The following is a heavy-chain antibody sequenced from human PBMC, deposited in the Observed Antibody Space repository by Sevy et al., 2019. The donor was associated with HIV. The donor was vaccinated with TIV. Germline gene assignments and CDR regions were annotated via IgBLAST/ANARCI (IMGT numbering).Heavy chain of an antibody. CDR3: ARSYSFDDSSGYYPHFFDAFDI. V-gene: IGHV1-46*01. D-gene: IGHD3-22*01. CDR2: INPSGGST. J-gene: IGHJ3*02. CDR1: GYTFTSYY. Sequence: ASVKVSCKASGYTFTSYYMHWVRQAPGQGLEWMGIINPSGGSTSYAQKFQGRVTMTRDTSTSTVYMELSSLRSEDTAVYYCARSYSFDDSSGYYPHFFDAFDIWGQGTMVTVSS.